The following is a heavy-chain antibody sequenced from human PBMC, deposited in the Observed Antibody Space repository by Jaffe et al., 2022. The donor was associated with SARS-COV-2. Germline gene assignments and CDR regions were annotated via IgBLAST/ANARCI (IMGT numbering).Heavy chain of an antibody. CDR3: TRFNSFGFDF. CDR1: GGSITSGSYY. D-gene: IGHD3-3*02. J-gene: IGHJ3*01. CDR2: IYTIGST. Sequence: QVQLQESGPGLVKPSQTLSLTCTVSGGSITSGSYYWTWIRQPAGKGLEWIGRIYTIGSTDYSPSLKSRVSISLDTSKNLFSLKLNSVTAADTAVYYCTRFNSFGFDFWGHGTMVTVSS. V-gene: IGHV4-61*02.